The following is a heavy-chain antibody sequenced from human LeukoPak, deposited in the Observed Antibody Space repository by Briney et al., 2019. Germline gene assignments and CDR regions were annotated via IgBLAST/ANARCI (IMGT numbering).Heavy chain of an antibody. D-gene: IGHD3-10*01. J-gene: IGHJ4*02. CDR1: GYIFTTYW. V-gene: IGHV5-51*01. CDR2: IYPGDSDT. Sequence: GESLKISCKGSGYIFTTYWIGWVRQVPGKGLEWMGIIYPGDSDTRYSPSLQGQVTISADKSISTAYLQWSSLKASDTAMYYCARPRSYGSGSSPFDYWGQGTLVTVSS. CDR3: ARPRSYGSGSSPFDY.